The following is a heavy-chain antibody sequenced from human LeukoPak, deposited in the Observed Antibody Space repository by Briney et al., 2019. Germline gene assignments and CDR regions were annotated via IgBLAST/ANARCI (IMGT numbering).Heavy chain of an antibody. CDR1: GGSFSGYY. CDR2: IYYSGST. CDR3: ARGSSIAAVRWFDP. D-gene: IGHD6-6*01. V-gene: IGHV4-59*12. Sequence: SETLSLTCAVYGGSFSGYYWSWIRQPPGKGLEWLGYIYYSGSTNYNPSLKSRVTISVDTSKNQFSLKLSSVTAADTAVYYCARGSSIAAVRWFDPWGQGTLVTVSS. J-gene: IGHJ5*02.